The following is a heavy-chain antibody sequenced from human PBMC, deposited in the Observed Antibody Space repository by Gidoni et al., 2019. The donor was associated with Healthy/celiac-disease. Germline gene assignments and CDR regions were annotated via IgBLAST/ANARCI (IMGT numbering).Heavy chain of an antibody. CDR3: ARDRQYYGSGSYFGYGMDV. Sequence: QVQLVQSGAEVKKPGASVKVSCKASGYTFTSYGISWVRQAPGQGLEWMGWISAYNGNTNYAQKLQGRVTMTTDTSTSTAYMELRSLRSDDTAVYYCARDRQYYGSGSYFGYGMDVWGQGTTVTVSS. D-gene: IGHD3-10*01. J-gene: IGHJ6*02. V-gene: IGHV1-18*01. CDR1: GYTFTSYG. CDR2: ISAYNGNT.